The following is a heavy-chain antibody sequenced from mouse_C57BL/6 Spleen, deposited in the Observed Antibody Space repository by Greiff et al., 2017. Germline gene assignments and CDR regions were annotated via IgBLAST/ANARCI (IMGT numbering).Heavy chain of an antibody. Sequence: QVQLQQPGAELVRPGTSVKLSCKASGYTFTSYWMHWVKQRPGQGLEWIGVIDPSDSYTNYNQKFKGKATLTVDTSSSTAYMQLSSLTSEDSAVYYCASFGKAWFAYWGQGTLVTVSA. CDR3: ASFGKAWFAY. V-gene: IGHV1-59*01. CDR1: GYTFTSYW. J-gene: IGHJ3*01. CDR2: IDPSDSYT. D-gene: IGHD2-1*01.